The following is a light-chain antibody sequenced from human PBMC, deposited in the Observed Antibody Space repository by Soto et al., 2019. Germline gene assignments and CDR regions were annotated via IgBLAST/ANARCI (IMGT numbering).Light chain of an antibody. CDR2: GAS. Sequence: EIVLTQSPGTLSLSPGERVTLSCRASQSVSSSYLAWYQQKPGRAPRLLIYGASNRATGIPDRFSGSGSGTDFTLSISRLEPEDFAVYYCQQYGTSTYTFGQGTKLEIK. V-gene: IGKV3-20*01. J-gene: IGKJ2*01. CDR1: QSVSSSY. CDR3: QQYGTSTYT.